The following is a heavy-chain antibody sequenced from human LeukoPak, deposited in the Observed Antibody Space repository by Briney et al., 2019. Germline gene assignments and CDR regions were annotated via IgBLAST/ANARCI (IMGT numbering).Heavy chain of an antibody. Sequence: ASVKVSCKASGHTFTSYAMHWVRQAPGQRLEWMGWINAGNGNTKYSQKFQGRVTITRDTSASTAYMELSSLRSEDTAVYYCARGRYYYDSSGYPKNGLYDYWGQGTLVTVSS. D-gene: IGHD3-22*01. V-gene: IGHV1-3*01. CDR3: ARGRYYYDSSGYPKNGLYDY. CDR1: GHTFTSYA. J-gene: IGHJ4*02. CDR2: INAGNGNT.